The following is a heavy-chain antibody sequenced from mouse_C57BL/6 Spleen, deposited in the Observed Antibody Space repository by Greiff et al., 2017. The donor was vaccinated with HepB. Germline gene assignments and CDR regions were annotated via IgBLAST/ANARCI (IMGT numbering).Heavy chain of an antibody. J-gene: IGHJ1*03. CDR2: IYPRDGST. V-gene: IGHV1-85*01. D-gene: IGHD2-10*02. CDR1: GYTFTSYD. Sequence: QVQLQQSGPELVKPGASVKLSCKASGYTFTSYDINWVKQRPGQGLEWSGWIYPRDGSTKYNEKFKGKATLTVDTSSSTAYMELHSLTSEDSAVYFCASEGSDSYDWYFDVCGTGTTVTVSS. CDR3: ASEGSDSYDWYFDV.